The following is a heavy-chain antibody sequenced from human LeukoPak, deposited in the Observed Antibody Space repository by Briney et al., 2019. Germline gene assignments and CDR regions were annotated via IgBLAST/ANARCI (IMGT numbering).Heavy chain of an antibody. CDR3: GREGITGTTGDY. CDR2: INPSGGST. V-gene: IGHV1-46*01. Sequence: ASVKVSCKASGYTFTRHYMHWVRQAPGQGLEWMVIINPSGGSTGYAQKFRDRLTVTRDTSTNTVYMELSSLMSEDTAVYYCGREGITGTTGDYWGQGTLVTVSS. J-gene: IGHJ4*02. CDR1: GYTFTRHY. D-gene: IGHD1-7*01.